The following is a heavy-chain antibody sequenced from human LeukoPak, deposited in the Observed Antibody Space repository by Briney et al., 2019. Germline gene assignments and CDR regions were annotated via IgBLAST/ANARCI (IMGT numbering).Heavy chain of an antibody. CDR3: ARGYDYGDFDY. CDR1: GFSFNSYG. V-gene: IGHV3-33*01. CDR2: IWYDGSNK. D-gene: IGHD4-17*01. J-gene: IGHJ4*02. Sequence: GRSLRLSCAASGFSFNSYGMHWVRQAPGKGLEWVAVIWYDGSNKKYADSVKGRFTISRDSSKNTLFLQMNSLRADDTAVYYCARGYDYGDFDYWGQGTLVTVSS.